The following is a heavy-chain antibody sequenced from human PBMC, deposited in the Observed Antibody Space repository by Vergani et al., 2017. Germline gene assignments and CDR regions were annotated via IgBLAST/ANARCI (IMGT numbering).Heavy chain of an antibody. CDR1: GGTFSSYA. V-gene: IGHV1-69*01. D-gene: IGHD6-6*01. Sequence: QVQLVQSGAEVKKPGSSVKVSCKPSGGTFSSYAISWVRQAPGQGLEWMGGIIPIFGTANYAQKFQGRVTITADESTSTAYMELSSLRSEDTAVYYCARDNREGIAARDYYYYYMDVWGKGTTVTVS. CDR3: ARDNREGIAARDYYYYYMDV. CDR2: IIPIFGTA. J-gene: IGHJ6*03.